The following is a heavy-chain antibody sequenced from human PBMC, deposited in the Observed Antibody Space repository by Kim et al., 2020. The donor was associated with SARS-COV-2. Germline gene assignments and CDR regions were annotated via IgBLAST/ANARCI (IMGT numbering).Heavy chain of an antibody. Sequence: GGSRRLSCAASGFTFSSYAMHWVRQAPGKWLEWVAVISYDGSNKYYVDSVKGRFTISRDNSKNTLYLQMNSLRAEDTAVYYCARETGSDFWSGYFQPWTSGMDVWGQGTTVTVSS. CDR2: ISYDGSNK. D-gene: IGHD3-3*01. J-gene: IGHJ6*02. V-gene: IGHV3-30*04. CDR1: GFTFSSYA. CDR3: ARETGSDFWSGYFQPWTSGMDV.